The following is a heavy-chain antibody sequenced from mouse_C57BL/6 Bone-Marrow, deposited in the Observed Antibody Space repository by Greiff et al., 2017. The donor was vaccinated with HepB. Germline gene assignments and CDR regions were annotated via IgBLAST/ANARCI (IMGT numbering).Heavy chain of an antibody. CDR1: GFTFSDYY. CDR3: ARGLTGEDYFDY. D-gene: IGHD1-1*01. V-gene: IGHV5-16*01. Sequence: EVMLVESEGGLVQPGSSMKLSCTASGFTFSDYYMAWVRQVPEKGLEWVANINYDGSSTYYLDSLKSRFIISRDNAKNILYLQLSSLKSEDTATYYCARGLTGEDYFDYWGQGTTLTVSS. CDR2: INYDGSST. J-gene: IGHJ2*01.